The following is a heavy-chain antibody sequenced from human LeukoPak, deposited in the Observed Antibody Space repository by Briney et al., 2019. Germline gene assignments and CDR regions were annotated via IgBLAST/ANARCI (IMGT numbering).Heavy chain of an antibody. V-gene: IGHV1-69*04. CDR2: IIPIFGIA. D-gene: IGHD3-22*01. Sequence: ASVKVSCKASGGTFSSYAISWVRQAPGQGLEWMGRIIPIFGIANYAQKFQGRVTITADKSTSTAYMELSSLRSEDTAVYYCAGSTSFSSGYYPYYFDYWGQGTLVTVSS. J-gene: IGHJ4*02. CDR3: AGSTSFSSGYYPYYFDY. CDR1: GGTFSSYA.